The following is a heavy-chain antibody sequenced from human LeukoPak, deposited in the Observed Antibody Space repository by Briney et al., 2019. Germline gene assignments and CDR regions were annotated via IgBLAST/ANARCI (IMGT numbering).Heavy chain of an antibody. Sequence: GASVKVSCKASGYTFTGYYMHWGRQAPGQGLGWMGWINPNSGCTNYAQKFQGRVTMTRDTSISTAYMELSRLRSDDTAVYYCARASDYYYYGMDVWGQGTTVTVSS. J-gene: IGHJ6*02. CDR1: GYTFTGYY. V-gene: IGHV1-2*02. CDR3: ARASDYYYYGMDV. CDR2: INPNSGCT.